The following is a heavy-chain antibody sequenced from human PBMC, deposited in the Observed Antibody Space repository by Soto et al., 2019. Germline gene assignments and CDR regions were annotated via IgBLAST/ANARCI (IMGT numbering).Heavy chain of an antibody. D-gene: IGHD6-13*01. J-gene: IGHJ5*02. Sequence: ASVKVSCKASGYTFTSYAMHWVRQAPGQRLEWMGWINAGNGNTKYSQKFQGRVTITRDTSASTAYMELSRLRSEDTAVYYCARSHSSISGWFDPWGQATLVTVS. CDR1: GYTFTSYA. CDR2: INAGNGNT. V-gene: IGHV1-3*01. CDR3: ARSHSSISGWFDP.